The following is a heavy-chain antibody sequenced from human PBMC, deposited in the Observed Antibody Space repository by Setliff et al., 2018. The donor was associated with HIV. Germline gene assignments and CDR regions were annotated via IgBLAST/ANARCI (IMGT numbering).Heavy chain of an antibody. Sequence: GGSLRLSCAASGFTFTNYYMSWIRQAPGKGLELLSYISVSGTDIKYADSVKGRFTISRDNAKNSLYLQMNSLRAEDTAVYYCARSRTSSGYYGVTGYGMDVWGTGTTVTVSS. CDR1: GFTFTNYY. J-gene: IGHJ6*04. D-gene: IGHD3-22*01. CDR3: ARSRTSSGYYGVTGYGMDV. CDR2: ISVSGTDI. V-gene: IGHV3-11*04.